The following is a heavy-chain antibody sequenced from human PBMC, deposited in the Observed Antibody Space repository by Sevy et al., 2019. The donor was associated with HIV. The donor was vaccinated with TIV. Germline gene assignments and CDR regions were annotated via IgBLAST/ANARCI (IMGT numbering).Heavy chain of an antibody. J-gene: IGHJ4*02. Sequence: ASVKVSCKASGYTFTGYYMYWVRQAPGQGLEWMGWINPNRGGTNYAQKFQGRVTMTMDTSISTAYMELSRLRSDDTAVYYCARALGDMIVVVSPFDYWGQGTLVTVSS. D-gene: IGHD3-22*01. V-gene: IGHV1-2*02. CDR2: INPNRGGT. CDR1: GYTFTGYY. CDR3: ARALGDMIVVVSPFDY.